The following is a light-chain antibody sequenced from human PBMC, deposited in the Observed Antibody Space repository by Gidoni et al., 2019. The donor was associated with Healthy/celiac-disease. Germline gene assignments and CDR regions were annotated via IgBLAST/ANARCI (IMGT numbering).Light chain of an antibody. V-gene: IGKV1-39*01. CDR2: AAS. CDR3: QQSYSTHF. CDR1: QSISSY. Sequence: IQMTPSPSSLSASVGDRVTITCRASQSISSYLNWYQQKPGKAPKLLIYAASSLKRGVPSRFSSSGSGTDFTLTSSRLQPEDFATYYCQQSYSTHFFXQXTKLEIK. J-gene: IGKJ2*01.